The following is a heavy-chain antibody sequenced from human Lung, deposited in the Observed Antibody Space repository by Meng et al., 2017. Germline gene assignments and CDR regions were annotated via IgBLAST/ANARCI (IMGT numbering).Heavy chain of an antibody. J-gene: IGHJ4*02. CDR1: GGSFSDYY. CDR3: ARGPTTMAHDFDY. V-gene: IGHV4-34*01. D-gene: IGHD4-11*01. CDR2: INHSGST. Sequence: QGQLQPVGAGLLKPSETLSLTCVVSGGSFSDYYWSWIRQSPGKGLEWIGEINHSGSTNYNPSLESRATISVDTSQNNLSLKLSSVTAADSAVYYCARGPTTMAHDFDYWGQGTLVTVSS.